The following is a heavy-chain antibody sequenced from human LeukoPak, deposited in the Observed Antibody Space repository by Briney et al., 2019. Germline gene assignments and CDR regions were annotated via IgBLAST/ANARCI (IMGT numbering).Heavy chain of an antibody. CDR2: ISSSSSYI. V-gene: IGHV3-21*01. CDR3: ARDWYYDSSGYYIFGEDAFDI. CDR1: GFTFSSYS. J-gene: IGHJ3*02. Sequence: SGGSLRLSCAASGFTFSSYSVNWVRQAPGKGLEWVSSISSSSSYIYYADSVKGRFTISRDNAKNSLYLQMNSLRAEDTAVYYCARDWYYDSSGYYIFGEDAFDIWGQGTMVTVSS. D-gene: IGHD3-22*01.